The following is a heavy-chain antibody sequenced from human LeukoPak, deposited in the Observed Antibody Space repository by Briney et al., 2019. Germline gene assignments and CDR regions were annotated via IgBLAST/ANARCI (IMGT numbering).Heavy chain of an antibody. V-gene: IGHV4-59*01. CDR1: GGSISSYY. D-gene: IGHD3-3*01. CDR2: INYSGSS. Sequence: SETLSLTCAVSGGSISSYYWSWIRQPPGKGLEWIGYINYSGSSNYNPSLKSRVTISVDTSKNQFSLKLNSVTAADTAVYYCARAIYDFWSGYRETNYFDYWGQGTLVTVSS. CDR3: ARAIYDFWSGYRETNYFDY. J-gene: IGHJ4*02.